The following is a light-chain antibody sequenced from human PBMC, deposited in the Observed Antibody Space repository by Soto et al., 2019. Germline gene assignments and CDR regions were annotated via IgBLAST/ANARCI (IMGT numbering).Light chain of an antibody. Sequence: QSALTQPRSVSGSPGQSVTISCTGTSSDAGGYNYVSWYQQHPGKAHKLMIYDVSKRPSGVPDRFSGSKSGNTASLTISGLQAEDEADYYCCSYAGSYTFVVFGGGTKLTVL. CDR2: DVS. CDR1: SSDAGGYNY. J-gene: IGLJ2*01. V-gene: IGLV2-11*01. CDR3: CSYAGSYTFVV.